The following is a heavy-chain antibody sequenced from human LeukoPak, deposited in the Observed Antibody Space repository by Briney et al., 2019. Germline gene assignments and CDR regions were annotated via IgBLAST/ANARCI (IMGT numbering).Heavy chain of an antibody. V-gene: IGHV4-31*03. J-gene: IGHJ5*02. CDR3: AREVFLDTAMYWFDP. CDR2: IYYSGST. D-gene: IGHD5-18*01. CDR1: GGSISSGGYY. Sequence: PSQTLSLTCTVSGGSISSGGYYWSWIRQHPGKGPEWIGYIYYSGSTYYNPSLKSRVTISVDTSKNQFSLKLSSVTAADTAVYYCAREVFLDTAMYWFDPWGQGTLVTVSS.